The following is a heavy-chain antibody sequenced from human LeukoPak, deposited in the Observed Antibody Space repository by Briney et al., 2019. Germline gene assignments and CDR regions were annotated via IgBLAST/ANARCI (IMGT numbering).Heavy chain of an antibody. CDR1: GFTFSSYG. CDR3: ASKGDGSCDSSLCQGAFDF. CDR2: IWYDGSNK. D-gene: IGHD2-21*01. J-gene: IGHJ3*01. V-gene: IGHV3-33*01. Sequence: PGGSLRLSCAASGFTFSSYGMHWVRQAPGKGLEWVAVIWYDGSNKYYADSVKGRFTISRDNSKNTLYLQMNSLRAEDTAVYYCASKGDGSCDSSLCQGAFDFWGQGSVVTVSS.